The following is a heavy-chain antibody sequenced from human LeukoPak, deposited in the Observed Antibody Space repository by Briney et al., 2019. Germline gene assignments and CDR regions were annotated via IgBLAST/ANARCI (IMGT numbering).Heavy chain of an antibody. J-gene: IGHJ4*02. CDR3: ATLRILGRFFDY. CDR2: IYTSGST. D-gene: IGHD3-3*01. V-gene: IGHV4-4*07. Sequence: PSETLSLTCTVSGGSTSTYYWSWIRQPAGKGLEWIGRIYTSGSTNYNPSLKSRVTMSVDTSKNQFSLKLSSVTAADTAVYYCATLRILGRFFDYWGQGTLVTVSS. CDR1: GGSTSTYY.